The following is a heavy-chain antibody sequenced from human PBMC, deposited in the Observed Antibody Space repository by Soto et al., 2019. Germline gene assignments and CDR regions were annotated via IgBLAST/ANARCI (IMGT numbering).Heavy chain of an antibody. CDR3: ARAEEDHYYYYMDV. CDR2: IYYSGST. Sequence: SETLSLTCTVSGGSISSYYRSWIRQPPGKGLEWIGYIYYSGSTNYNPSLKSRVTISVDTSKNQFSLKLSSVTAADTAVYYCARAEEDHYYYYMDVWGKGTTVTVSS. J-gene: IGHJ6*03. CDR1: GGSISSYY. V-gene: IGHV4-59*01.